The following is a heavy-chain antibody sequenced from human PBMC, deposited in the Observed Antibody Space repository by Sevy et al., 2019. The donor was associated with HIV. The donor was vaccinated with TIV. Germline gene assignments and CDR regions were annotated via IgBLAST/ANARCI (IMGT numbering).Heavy chain of an antibody. CDR2: IDGDGSRS. J-gene: IGHJ5*02. Sequence: GGSLRLSCAASGFAFSSYWMQWVRQGPGKGLMWVAHIDGDGSRSSYADSVKGRFTISRDNAKNTLYLQMNSLRADDTAVYFCARGKYCSTTSCYIEGWFDPWGQGTLVTVSS. CDR1: GFAFSSYW. CDR3: ARGKYCSTTSCYIEGWFDP. V-gene: IGHV3-74*01. D-gene: IGHD2-2*02.